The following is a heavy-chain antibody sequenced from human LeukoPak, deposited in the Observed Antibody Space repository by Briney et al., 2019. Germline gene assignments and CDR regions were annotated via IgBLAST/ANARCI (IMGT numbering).Heavy chain of an antibody. D-gene: IGHD3-22*01. CDR2: IRYDGSNK. CDR1: GFTFSSYG. CDR3: ARDGGYDSSGYYPYY. V-gene: IGHV3-30*02. J-gene: IGHJ4*02. Sequence: GGSLRLSCAASGFTFSSYGMHWVRQAPGKGLEWVAFIRYDGSNKYYADSVKGRFTISRDNSKNTLYLQMNSLRAEDTAVYYCARDGGYDSSGYYPYYWGQGTLVTVSS.